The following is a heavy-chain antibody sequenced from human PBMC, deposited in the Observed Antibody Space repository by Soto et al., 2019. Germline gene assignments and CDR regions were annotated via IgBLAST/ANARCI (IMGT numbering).Heavy chain of an antibody. CDR1: GFTFSSYA. Sequence: GGSLRLSCAASGFTFSSYAMSWVRQAPGKGLEWVSAISGSGGSTYYSDSVKGRFTISRDNSKNTLYLQMNSQRAEDTAVYYCAKDEMTITMVRGVHFYWGQGTLGTVSS. CDR2: ISGSGGST. J-gene: IGHJ4*02. D-gene: IGHD3-10*01. V-gene: IGHV3-23*01. CDR3: AKDEMTITMVRGVHFY.